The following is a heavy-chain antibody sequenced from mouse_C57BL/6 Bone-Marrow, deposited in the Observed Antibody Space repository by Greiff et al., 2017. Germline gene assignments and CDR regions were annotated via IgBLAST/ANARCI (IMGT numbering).Heavy chain of an antibody. V-gene: IGHV14-4*01. CDR2: IDPENGDT. D-gene: IGHD1-1*01. J-gene: IGHJ1*03. Sequence: EVQLQQSGAELVRPGASVKLSCTASGFNIKDDYMHWVKQRPEQGLEWIGWIDPENGDTEYASKFQGKATITADTSSNTAYLQLSSLTSEDTAVYYCTYDGSRYFDVWGTGTTVTVSS. CDR3: TYDGSRYFDV. CDR1: GFNIKDDY.